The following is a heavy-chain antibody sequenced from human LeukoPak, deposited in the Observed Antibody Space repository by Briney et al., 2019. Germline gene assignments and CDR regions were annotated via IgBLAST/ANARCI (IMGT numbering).Heavy chain of an antibody. J-gene: IGHJ4*02. V-gene: IGHV4-59*01. D-gene: IGHD3-22*01. CDR3: ARGDYYESSGYYYFDY. Sequence: SETLSLTCTVSGGSISSYYWSWIRQPPGKGLEWIGYIYYSGSTNYNPSLKSRVTMSVDTSKKQLSLKLKSVSAADTAVYYCARGDYYESSGYYYFDYWGQGTLDTVSS. CDR1: GGSISSYY. CDR2: IYYSGST.